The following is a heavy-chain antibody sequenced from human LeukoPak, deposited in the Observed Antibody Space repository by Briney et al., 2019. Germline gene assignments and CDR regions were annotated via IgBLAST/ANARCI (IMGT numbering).Heavy chain of an antibody. D-gene: IGHD6-19*01. Sequence: KTSETLSLTCTVSGGSISSNSYYWGWIRQPPGKGLEWIGAIYYSASAYYNPSLKSRVTISVDTSKNQFSLKLSSVTAADTAVYYCARGIYNSAYYHFDYWGQGTLVTVSS. J-gene: IGHJ4*02. CDR1: GGSISSNSYY. CDR2: IYYSASA. CDR3: ARGIYNSAYYHFDY. V-gene: IGHV4-39*07.